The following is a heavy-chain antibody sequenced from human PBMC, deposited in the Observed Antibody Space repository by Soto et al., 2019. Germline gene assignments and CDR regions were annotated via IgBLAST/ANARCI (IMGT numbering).Heavy chain of an antibody. D-gene: IGHD2-15*01. CDR2: INEDGSIA. CDR3: VRGAQIVVAFTNFDL. Sequence: GGSLRLSCAASGFMFTTYWMNWVRQLPGKGLVWVSRINEDGSIADYEDSVKGRFTISRDNARDTIYLQMDSLRAEDTAVYYCVRGAQIVVAFTNFDLWGQGTLVTVSS. V-gene: IGHV3-74*01. J-gene: IGHJ4*02. CDR1: GFMFTTYW.